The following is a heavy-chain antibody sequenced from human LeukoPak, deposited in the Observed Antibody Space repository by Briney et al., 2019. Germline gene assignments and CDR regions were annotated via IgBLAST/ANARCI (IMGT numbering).Heavy chain of an antibody. Sequence: GGSLRLSCAASGFIFSYYGMHWVRQAPGKGLEWVAFVGYDGTNKYYGDFVKGRFSISRDNSENTLYLQMNSLRTEDTAVYYCAKGLHSSTWNDALDIWGQGTMVTVSS. CDR3: AKGLHSSTWNDALDI. J-gene: IGHJ3*02. CDR1: GFIFSYYG. V-gene: IGHV3-30*02. D-gene: IGHD6-13*01. CDR2: VGYDGTNK.